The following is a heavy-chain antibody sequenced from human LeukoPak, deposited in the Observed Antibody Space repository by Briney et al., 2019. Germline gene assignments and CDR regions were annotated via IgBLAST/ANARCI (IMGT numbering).Heavy chain of an antibody. CDR3: ARVKSYYYDTSDKDAFDI. CDR2: INPRGGST. CDR1: GYTFTSYY. D-gene: IGHD3-22*01. Sequence: GASVKVSCKAFGYTFTSYYLHWVRQAPGQGLEWMGIINPRGGSTSYTQKFQGRVTMTRDTSTSTVCMELSSLRSEDTAVYYCARVKSYYYDTSDKDAFDIWGQGTMVTVSS. J-gene: IGHJ3*02. V-gene: IGHV1-46*01.